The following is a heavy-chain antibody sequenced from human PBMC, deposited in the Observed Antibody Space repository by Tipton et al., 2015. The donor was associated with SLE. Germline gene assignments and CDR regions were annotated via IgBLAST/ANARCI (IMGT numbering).Heavy chain of an antibody. CDR3: ARESDHYDNSGKGPFDY. J-gene: IGHJ4*02. CDR2: FSFSGLT. Sequence: TLSLTCTVSGGSISGYYWSWVRQPPGKGLEWIGYFSFSGLTNYNPSVKSRVTTSMDTSKNQFSLEMRSVTAADTALYYCARESDHYDNSGKGPFDYWGQGTLVIVSS. CDR1: GGSISGYY. V-gene: IGHV4-59*12. D-gene: IGHD3-22*01.